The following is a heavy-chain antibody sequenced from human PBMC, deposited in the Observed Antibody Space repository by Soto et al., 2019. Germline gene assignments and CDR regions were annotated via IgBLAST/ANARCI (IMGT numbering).Heavy chain of an antibody. Sequence: GGSLRLSCAASGFTFSSYSMNWVRQAPGKGLEWVSSISSSSSYIYYADSVKGRFTISRDNAKNSLYLQMNSLRAEDTAVYYCARDPTVRGVIRFDPWGQGTLVTVSS. CDR2: ISSSSSYI. V-gene: IGHV3-21*01. CDR3: ARDPTVRGVIRFDP. D-gene: IGHD3-10*01. J-gene: IGHJ5*02. CDR1: GFTFSSYS.